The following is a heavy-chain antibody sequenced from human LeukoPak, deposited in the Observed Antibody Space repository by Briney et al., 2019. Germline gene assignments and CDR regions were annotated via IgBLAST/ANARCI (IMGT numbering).Heavy chain of an antibody. CDR1: GFTFSSYA. CDR2: ISGSGGST. Sequence: GGSLRLSCAASGFTFSSYAMSWVRQAPGKGLEWVSAISGSGGSTYYADSVKGRFTISRDNSKNTLYLQMNSLRAEDTAVYYCANTPSTLWFGEFLAYFDYWGQGTLVPVSS. J-gene: IGHJ4*02. V-gene: IGHV3-23*01. D-gene: IGHD3-10*01. CDR3: ANTPSTLWFGEFLAYFDY.